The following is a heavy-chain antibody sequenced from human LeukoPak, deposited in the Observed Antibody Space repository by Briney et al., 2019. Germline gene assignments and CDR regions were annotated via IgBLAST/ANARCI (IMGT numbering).Heavy chain of an antibody. J-gene: IGHJ5*02. CDR2: IHHSGST. CDR3: ARRYNWNDVGENWFDP. CDR1: GGSINTDIYY. Sequence: SETLSLTCTVSGGSINTDIYYWGWIRQPPGKGLEWIGTIHHSGSTFYNPSLKSRVTISVDSSKNQVSLKLSSVTVADTAVYYCARRYNWNDVGENWFDPWGQGTLVTVSS. V-gene: IGHV4-39*01. D-gene: IGHD1-20*01.